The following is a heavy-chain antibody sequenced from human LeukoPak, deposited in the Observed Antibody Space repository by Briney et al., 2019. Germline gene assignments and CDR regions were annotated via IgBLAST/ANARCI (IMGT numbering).Heavy chain of an antibody. Sequence: GGSLRLSCAASGFTFSSYWMSWVRQAPGKGLEWVANIKQDGSEKYYVDSVKGRFTISRDNAKNSLYLQMNSLRAEDTAVYYCARHDRAERLTGTFDYWGQGTLVTVSS. CDR2: IKQDGSEK. CDR1: GFTFSSYW. D-gene: IGHD7-27*01. CDR3: ARHDRAERLTGTFDY. J-gene: IGHJ4*02. V-gene: IGHV3-7*03.